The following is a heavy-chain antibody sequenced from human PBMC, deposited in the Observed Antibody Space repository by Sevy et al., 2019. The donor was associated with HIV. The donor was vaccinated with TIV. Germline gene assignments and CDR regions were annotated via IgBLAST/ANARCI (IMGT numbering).Heavy chain of an antibody. CDR1: GFTFSSYE. V-gene: IGHV3-48*03. CDR3: ARKGGAYDIGFDP. D-gene: IGHD3-22*01. Sequence: GGSLRLSCAASGFTFSSYEMTWVRQAPGKGLEWVSSISSSGTTIYYGDFVEARFTISRDNPKNSLYLQMHSPRAEDTAVDYCARKGGAYDIGFDPWGQGTLVTVSS. CDR2: ISSSGTTI. J-gene: IGHJ5*02.